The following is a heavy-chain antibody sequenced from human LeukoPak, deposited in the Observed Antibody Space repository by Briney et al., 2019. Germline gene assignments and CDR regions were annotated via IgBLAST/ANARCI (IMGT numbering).Heavy chain of an antibody. CDR2: IYPDDSDT. Sequence: GESLKISCKGSGYNFRTYWIGWVRQMPGKGLEWMGIIYPDDSDTKYSPSFQGQVTISADKSISTAYLQWSSLKASDTAIYYCARHETGPYFDYWGQGTLVTVSS. CDR1: GYNFRTYW. D-gene: IGHD1-1*01. V-gene: IGHV5-51*01. CDR3: ARHETGPYFDY. J-gene: IGHJ4*02.